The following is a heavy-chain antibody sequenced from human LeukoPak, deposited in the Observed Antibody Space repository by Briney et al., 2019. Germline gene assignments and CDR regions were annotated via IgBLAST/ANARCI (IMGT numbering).Heavy chain of an antibody. J-gene: IGHJ6*03. CDR2: ISRNSGSI. CDR3: AKSAPTPPDYYYYYYMDV. CDR1: GFTFDDYA. Sequence: GGSLRLSCAASGFTFDDYAMHWVRQAPGKGLEWVSGISRNSGSIGYADSVKGRFTISRDNAKNSLYLQMNSLRAEDTALYYCAKSAPTPPDYYYYYYMDVWGKGTTVTVSS. V-gene: IGHV3-9*01.